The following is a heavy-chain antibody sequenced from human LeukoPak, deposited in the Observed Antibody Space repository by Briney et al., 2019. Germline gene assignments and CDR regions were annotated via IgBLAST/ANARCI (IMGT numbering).Heavy chain of an antibody. CDR3: AKSDYYDSSGYYMYYFDY. Sequence: GASVKVSCKASGYTFSIYGFSWVRQAPGQGLEWMGWISVYNGNTNYAQKFQGRATMTTDTSTSTAHMELRSLRSDDTAVYYCAKSDYYDSSGYYMYYFDYWGQGTLVTVSS. V-gene: IGHV1-18*01. D-gene: IGHD3-22*01. CDR2: ISVYNGNT. CDR1: GYTFSIYG. J-gene: IGHJ4*02.